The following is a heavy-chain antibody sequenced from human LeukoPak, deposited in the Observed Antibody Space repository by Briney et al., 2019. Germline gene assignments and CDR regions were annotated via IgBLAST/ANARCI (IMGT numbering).Heavy chain of an antibody. CDR3: ARQDCSTTSCSYGFDI. J-gene: IGHJ3*02. V-gene: IGHV4-39*01. CDR2: ASYIGGT. D-gene: IGHD2-2*01. CDR1: DDSISDLNQD. Sequence: SETLSLTCTVTDDSISDLNQDWTWIRQPPGKGLEWIATASYIGGTFSNPSLKSRVTISIDTSKKQFSLNLSSVTAADTAVYFCARQDCSTTSCSYGFDIWAQGTMVTVSS.